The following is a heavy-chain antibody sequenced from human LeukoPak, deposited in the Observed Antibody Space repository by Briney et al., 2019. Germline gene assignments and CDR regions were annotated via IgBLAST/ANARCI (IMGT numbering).Heavy chain of an antibody. CDR2: INPNSGGT. V-gene: IGHV1-2*02. Sequence: GASVTVSCKASGYTFTGYYMHWVRQAPGQGLEWMGWINPNSGGTNYAQKFQGRVTMTRDTSISTAYMELSRLRSDDTAVYYCASRGYCSGGSCDAFDIWGQGTMVTVSS. CDR3: ASRGYCSGGSCDAFDI. CDR1: GYTFTGYY. J-gene: IGHJ3*02. D-gene: IGHD2-15*01.